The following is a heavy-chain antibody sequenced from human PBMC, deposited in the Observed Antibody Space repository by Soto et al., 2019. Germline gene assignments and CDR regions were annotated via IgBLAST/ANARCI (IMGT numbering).Heavy chain of an antibody. CDR1: GGSISSYY. CDR3: ARLGSVDTAMAYFDY. V-gene: IGHV4-59*01. D-gene: IGHD5-18*01. J-gene: IGHJ4*02. Sequence: SETLSLTCTVSGGSISSYYWSWIRQPPGKGLEWIGYIYYSGSTNYNPSLKSRVTISVDTSKNQFSLKLSSVTAADTAVYYCARLGSVDTAMAYFDYWGQGTLVTVSS. CDR2: IYYSGST.